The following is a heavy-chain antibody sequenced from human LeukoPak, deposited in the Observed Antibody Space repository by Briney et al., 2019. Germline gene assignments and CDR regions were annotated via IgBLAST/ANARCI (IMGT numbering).Heavy chain of an antibody. CDR2: IIPAFGTA. CDR1: GGIFSSYS. D-gene: IGHD3-22*01. V-gene: IGHV1-69*05. J-gene: IGHJ6*03. Sequence: SVKVSCKGSGGIFSSYSISWVRQAPGQGLERMGGIIPAFGTAHYAQKFQGRVTFTTDESTTTAYMELRSLRSEDTAVYYCASEGNYDSSGYSRYNYYYMDVWGKGTAVTVSS. CDR3: ASEGNYDSSGYSRYNYYYMDV.